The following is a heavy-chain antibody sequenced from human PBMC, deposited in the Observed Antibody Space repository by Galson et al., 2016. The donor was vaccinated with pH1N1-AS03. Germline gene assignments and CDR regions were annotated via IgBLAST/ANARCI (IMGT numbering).Heavy chain of an antibody. CDR3: AKLMHGYGSSWSNFFYH. J-gene: IGHJ4*02. V-gene: IGHV3-23*01. CDR1: GFTFNCA. CDR2: ISGSGDNT. Sequence: SLRLSCAASGFTFNCAMSWVRQAPGRGLEWVSAISGSGDNTFYEDSVRGRFTISRDNSENTLYLKMNNLRAEDTAVYYCAKLMHGYGSSWSNFFYHWGPGTLVTVSS. D-gene: IGHD6-13*01.